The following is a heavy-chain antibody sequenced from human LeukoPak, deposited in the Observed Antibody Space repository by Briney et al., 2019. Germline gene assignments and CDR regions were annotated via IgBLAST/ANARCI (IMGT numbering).Heavy chain of an antibody. D-gene: IGHD2-21*02. CDR2: IIPIFGTA. Sequence: ASVKVSCKASGGTFSSYAISWVRQAPGQGLEWMGGIIPIFGTANYAQKFQGRVTITADESTSTAYMELSSLRSEDTAVYYCARDRGSIVVVTALDYWGQGTLVTVSS. J-gene: IGHJ4*02. V-gene: IGHV1-69*13. CDR3: ARDRGSIVVVTALDY. CDR1: GGTFSSYA.